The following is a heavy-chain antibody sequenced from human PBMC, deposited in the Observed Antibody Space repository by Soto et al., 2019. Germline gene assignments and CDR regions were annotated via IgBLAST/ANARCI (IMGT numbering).Heavy chain of an antibody. CDR3: ARVVSQLVRFYYHYGMAV. Sequence: ASVKVSCKASGYTFTSYDIKWVRQATRQGLEWMGWMNSNSGNTGYAQKFQGRVTMTRDTSISTAYMRLSSLRSEDTAVYYCARVVSQLVRFYYHYGMAVWRQGTRFTGSS. CDR2: MNSNSGNT. J-gene: IGHJ6*02. V-gene: IGHV1-8*01. D-gene: IGHD6-13*01. CDR1: GYTFTSYD.